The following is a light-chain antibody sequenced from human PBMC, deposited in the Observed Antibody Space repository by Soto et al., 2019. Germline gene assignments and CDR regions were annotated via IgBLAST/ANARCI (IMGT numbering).Light chain of an antibody. V-gene: IGKV1-5*03. J-gene: IGKJ1*01. CDR1: QSISSW. CDR2: KAS. CDR3: QQYNIMWT. Sequence: DIQMTQSPSTLSASVGDRVTITCRASQSISSWLAWYQQKPGKAPKLLIYKASSLESGVPTRFSGSGSGTEFTITISSLQPDDFTTYYCQQYNIMWTYGQGTKVEIK.